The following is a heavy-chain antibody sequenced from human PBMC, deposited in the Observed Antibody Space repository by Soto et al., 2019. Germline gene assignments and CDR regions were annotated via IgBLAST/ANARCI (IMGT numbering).Heavy chain of an antibody. J-gene: IGHJ6*02. Sequence: QITLKESGTTLVKPTQTLTLTCTFSGFSLSTSGVGVGWIRQPPGKALEWLALIYWDDDKRYSPTLRSRLTITKDTSKNHVVLTMTNMDPVDTATYYCAHRTIQVYGMDVWGQGTTGTVSS. CDR1: GFSLSTSGVG. CDR2: IYWDDDK. D-gene: IGHD5-18*01. V-gene: IGHV2-5*02. CDR3: AHRTIQVYGMDV.